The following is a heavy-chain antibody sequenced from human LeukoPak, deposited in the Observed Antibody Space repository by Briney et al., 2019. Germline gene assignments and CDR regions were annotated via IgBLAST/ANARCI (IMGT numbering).Heavy chain of an antibody. J-gene: IGHJ4*02. D-gene: IGHD6-13*01. CDR1: GFTFSNAW. CDR3: ARDGIAAADIGY. V-gene: IGHV3-15*01. CDR2: IKSKTDGGTT. Sequence: PGGSLRLSCAASGFTFSNAWMSWVRQAPGKGLEWVGRIKSKTDGGTTDYAAPVKGRFTISRDNAKNSLYLQMNSLRAEDTAVYYCARDGIAAADIGYWGQGTLVTVSS.